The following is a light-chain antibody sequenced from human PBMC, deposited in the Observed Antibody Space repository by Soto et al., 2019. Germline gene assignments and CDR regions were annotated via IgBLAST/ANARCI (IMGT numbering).Light chain of an antibody. CDR2: GAS. CDR1: ESVSSSY. J-gene: IGKJ1*01. Sequence: EIVLTPSPGTLSLSPGERATLSCRPSESVSSSYLAWYQQKPGQAPRLLIYGASNRATGIPDRFSGSGSGTDFTLTISRLEPEDFAVYYCQQYGSSPRTFGQGTKVDIK. V-gene: IGKV3-20*01. CDR3: QQYGSSPRT.